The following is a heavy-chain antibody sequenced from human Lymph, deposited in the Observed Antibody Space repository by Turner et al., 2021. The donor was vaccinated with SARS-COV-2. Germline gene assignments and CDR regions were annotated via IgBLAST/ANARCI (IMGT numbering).Heavy chain of an antibody. CDR2: ISYDGSNK. D-gene: IGHD3-10*01. J-gene: IGHJ4*02. V-gene: IGHV3-30-3*01. Sequence: QAQLVESAGGVVQPGRSLRLSCAASGVTVSSYAMYWVRQAPGKGLEWVAVISYDGSNKYYADSVKGRFTISRDNSKNTLYLQMNSLGAEDTAVYYCARGDYYGSGSYPGKTFDCWGQGTLVTVSS. CDR1: GVTVSSYA. CDR3: ARGDYYGSGSYPGKTFDC.